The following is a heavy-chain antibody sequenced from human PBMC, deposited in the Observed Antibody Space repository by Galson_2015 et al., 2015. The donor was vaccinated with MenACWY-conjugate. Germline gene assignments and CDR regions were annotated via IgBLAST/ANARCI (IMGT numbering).Heavy chain of an antibody. D-gene: IGHD1-1*01. CDR1: GFDFDDYA. Sequence: SLRLSCAASGFDFDDYAMSWVRQAPGKGLQWVAGVDLGGRRIIKTNTGRGRFPISRDNSKHTLDLQMDSLRVEDTAVYYCAKVIYGANCYNFDYWGRGTLVTVST. CDR3: AKVIYGANCYNFDY. CDR2: VDLGGRRI. J-gene: IGHJ4*02. V-gene: IGHV3-23*03.